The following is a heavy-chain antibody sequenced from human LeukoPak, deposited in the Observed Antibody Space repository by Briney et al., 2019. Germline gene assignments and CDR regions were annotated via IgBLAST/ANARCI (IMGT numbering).Heavy chain of an antibody. CDR1: GGSFSGYY. D-gene: IGHD6-13*01. CDR2: INHSGST. Sequence: PSETLSLTCAVYGGSFSGYYWSWIRQPPGKGLEWIGEINHSGSTNYNPSLKSRVTISVDTSKNQFSLKLSSVTAADTAVYYCASAPLGAAAAHFDYWGQGTLVTVSP. J-gene: IGHJ4*02. V-gene: IGHV4-34*01. CDR3: ASAPLGAAAAHFDY.